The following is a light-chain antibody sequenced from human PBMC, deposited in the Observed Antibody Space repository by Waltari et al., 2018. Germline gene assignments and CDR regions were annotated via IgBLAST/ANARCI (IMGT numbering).Light chain of an antibody. Sequence: EIVLTQSPATLSLSPGERAALSCRASQNVGSYLAWYQQKPGQAPRLLISDASHRAAGIPARFSGSGSGTDFTLTISRLEPEDFVVYYCQQRANWPLTFGGGTKVELK. V-gene: IGKV3-11*01. CDR2: DAS. CDR1: QNVGSY. CDR3: QQRANWPLT. J-gene: IGKJ4*01.